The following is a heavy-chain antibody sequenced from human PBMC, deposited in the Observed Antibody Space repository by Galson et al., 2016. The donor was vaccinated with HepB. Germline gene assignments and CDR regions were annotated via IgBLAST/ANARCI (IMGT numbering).Heavy chain of an antibody. V-gene: IGHV3-11*01. J-gene: IGHJ3*01. CDR2: VSRSGDSK. D-gene: IGHD4-17*01. CDR3: ARDLPDDSVEYFDVFDL. Sequence: SLRLSCAASGFNFSDCYMNWIRQAPGKGLEWVSYVSRSGDSKLYADSVRGRFTISRDNVKKSLYLQMTNLRTEATAGYYCARDLPDDSVEYFDVFDLWGQGTMVTVSS. CDR1: GFNFSDCY.